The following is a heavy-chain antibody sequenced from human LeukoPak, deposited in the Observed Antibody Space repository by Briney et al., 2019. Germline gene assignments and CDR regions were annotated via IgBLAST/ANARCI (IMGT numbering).Heavy chain of an antibody. CDR2: IYYSGST. CDR1: GGSISSSSYY. Sequence: PSETLSLTCTVSGGSISSSSYYWGWIRQPPGKGLEWIGSIYYSGSTYYNPSLKSRVTISVDTSKNQFSLKLSSVTAADTAVYYCARYGITIFGALSEAFDIWGQGTMVTVSS. V-gene: IGHV4-39*07. D-gene: IGHD3-3*01. J-gene: IGHJ3*02. CDR3: ARYGITIFGALSEAFDI.